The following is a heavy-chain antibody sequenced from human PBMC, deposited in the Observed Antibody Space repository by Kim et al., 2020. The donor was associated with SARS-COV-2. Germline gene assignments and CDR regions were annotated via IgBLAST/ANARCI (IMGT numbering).Heavy chain of an antibody. CDR2: IWYDGSNK. V-gene: IGHV3-33*01. D-gene: IGHD3-10*01. CDR1: GFTFSSYG. CDR3: ARYRGLYGSGSYLGYEDHWFDP. J-gene: IGHJ5*02. Sequence: GGSLRLSCAASGFTFSSYGMHWVRQAPGKGLEWVAVIWYDGSNKYYADPVKGRFTISRDNSKNTLYMQMNSLRAEDTAVYYCARYRGLYGSGSYLGYEDHWFDPWGQGTLVTVSS.